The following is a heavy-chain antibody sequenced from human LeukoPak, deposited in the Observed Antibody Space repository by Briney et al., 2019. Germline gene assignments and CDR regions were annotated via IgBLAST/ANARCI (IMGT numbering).Heavy chain of an antibody. Sequence: GGSLRLSCAASGFTFSSYSMNWVRQAPGKGLEWVSYISSSSSTIYYADSVKGRFTISRDNAKNSLYLQMNSLRAEDTAVYYCAREIPDYDFWSGYSDYWGQGTLVTVSS. CDR2: ISSSSSTI. V-gene: IGHV3-48*01. D-gene: IGHD3-3*01. CDR3: AREIPDYDFWSGYSDY. CDR1: GFTFSSYS. J-gene: IGHJ4*02.